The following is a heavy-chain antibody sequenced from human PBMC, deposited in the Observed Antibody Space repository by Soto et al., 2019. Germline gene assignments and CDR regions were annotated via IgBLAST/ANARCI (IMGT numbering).Heavy chain of an antibody. J-gene: IGHJ5*02. CDR2: ISSNSAYI. CDR3: TRDASRDSSARGWFDP. D-gene: IGHD6-13*01. Sequence: GSLRLSCAASGFTFRSFTMNWVRQAPGKGLEWVSTISSNSAYIYYTAALRGRFTISRDNAKNSLHLQMNSLRAEDTAVYYCTRDASRDSSARGWFDPWGPGTLVTVSS. CDR1: GFTFRSFT. V-gene: IGHV3-21*01.